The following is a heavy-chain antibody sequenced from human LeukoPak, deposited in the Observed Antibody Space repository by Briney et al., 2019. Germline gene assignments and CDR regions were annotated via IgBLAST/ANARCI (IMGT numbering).Heavy chain of an antibody. D-gene: IGHD2-2*02. J-gene: IGHJ4*02. CDR1: GGSISSYY. V-gene: IGHV4-59*01. Sequence: SETLSLTCTVSGGSISSYYWSWIRQPPGKGLEWIGYIYYSGSTNYNPSLKSRVTISVDTSKNQFSLKLSSVTAADTAVYYRARAYSSYTPSDHWGQGTLVTVSS. CDR2: IYYSGST. CDR3: ARAYSSYTPSDH.